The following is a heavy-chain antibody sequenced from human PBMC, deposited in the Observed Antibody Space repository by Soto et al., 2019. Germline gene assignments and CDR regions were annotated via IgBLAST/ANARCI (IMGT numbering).Heavy chain of an antibody. CDR2: ISPLFSTT. CDR1: GDLFNNHA. CDR3: AASSAIAAAGYFKF. V-gene: IGHV1-69*01. J-gene: IGHJ4*02. Sequence: QVQLVQSGAEVKEPGSSVKVSCKASGDLFNNHAFNWVRQAPGQGLEWMGRISPLFSTTNYAQKFQGRVTIGADELTTIVYLEVNNLESDDTAMYYRAASSAIAAAGYFKFWGQGTLVTVSP. D-gene: IGHD6-13*01.